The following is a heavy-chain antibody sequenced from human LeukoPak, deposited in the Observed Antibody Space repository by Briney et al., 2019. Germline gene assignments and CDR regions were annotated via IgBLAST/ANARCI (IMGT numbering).Heavy chain of an antibody. CDR1: GFTFSSYP. Sequence: GGSLRLSCVASGFTFSSYPMHWVRQAPGKGLEYVSSGGTNGGPTYYLNSLRDRFTISRDNSKNTLYLQMGSLRVEDTAVYYCARDNLREGVPTIPDYWGQGTLVTVSS. J-gene: IGHJ4*02. CDR3: ARDNLREGVPTIPDY. CDR2: GGTNGGPT. D-gene: IGHD5-12*01. V-gene: IGHV3-64*01.